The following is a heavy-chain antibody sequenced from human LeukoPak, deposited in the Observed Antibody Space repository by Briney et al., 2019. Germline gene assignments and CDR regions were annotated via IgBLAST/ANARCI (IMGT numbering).Heavy chain of an antibody. D-gene: IGHD3-22*01. CDR3: ARDGEDDSSGYYFLGVY. CDR2: IIPIFGTA. Sequence: SVKVSCKASGGTFSSYAISWVRQAPGQGLEWMGRIIPIFGTANYAQKFQGRVTITTDESTSTAYMELSSLRSEDTAVYYCARDGEDDSSGYYFLGVYWGQGTLVTVS. CDR1: GGTFSSYA. V-gene: IGHV1-69*05. J-gene: IGHJ4*02.